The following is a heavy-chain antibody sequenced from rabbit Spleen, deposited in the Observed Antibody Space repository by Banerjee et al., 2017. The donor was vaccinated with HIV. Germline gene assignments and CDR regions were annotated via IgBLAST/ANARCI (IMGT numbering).Heavy chain of an antibody. D-gene: IGHD8-1*01. Sequence: EQLEESGGGLVKPEGSLTLTCKASGVSLNDKDVMCWVRQAPGKGLEWIACINIVTGKSVYASWAKGRFTCSKTSSTTVTLQMPSLTVADTATYFCARDTGSSFSSYGMDLWGQGTLVTVS. CDR1: GVSLNDKDV. CDR2: INIVTGKS. J-gene: IGHJ6*01. CDR3: ARDTGSSFSSYGMDL. V-gene: IGHV1S45*01.